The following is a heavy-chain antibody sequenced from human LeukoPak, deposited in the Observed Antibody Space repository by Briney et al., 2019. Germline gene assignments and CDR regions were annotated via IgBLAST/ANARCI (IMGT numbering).Heavy chain of an antibody. J-gene: IGHJ6*03. CDR2: IYTSGST. CDR3: ARRGYYYYYMDA. V-gene: IGHV4-4*09. D-gene: IGHD3-10*01. Sequence: SETLSLTCTVSGGSISSYYWSWIRQPPGKGLEWIGYIYTSGSTNYNPSLKSRVTISVDTSKNQFSLKLSSVTAADTAVYYCARRGYYYYYMDAWGKGTTVTVSS. CDR1: GGSISSYY.